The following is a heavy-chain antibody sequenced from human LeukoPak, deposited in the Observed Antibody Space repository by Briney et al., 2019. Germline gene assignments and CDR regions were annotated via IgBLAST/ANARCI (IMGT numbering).Heavy chain of an antibody. J-gene: IGHJ4*02. CDR1: GSAFSNAW. Sequence: TGGSLRLSCAASGSAFSNAWMSWVRQAPGKGLEWVGRIKSKTDGGTTDYAAPVKGRFTISRDDSKNTLYLQMNSLKTEDTALYYCTTGLFYYGSGSYYKRDYWGQGTLVTVSS. V-gene: IGHV3-15*01. CDR3: TTGLFYYGSGSYYKRDY. D-gene: IGHD3-10*01. CDR2: IKSKTDGGTT.